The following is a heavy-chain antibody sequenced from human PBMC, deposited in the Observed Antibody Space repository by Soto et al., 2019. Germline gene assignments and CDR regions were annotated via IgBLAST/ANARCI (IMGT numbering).Heavy chain of an antibody. Sequence: QVQLQESGPGLVKPSQTLSLTCTVSGGSISSGGYYWSWIRQHPGKGLEWIGYIYYSGSTYYNPSLKSRVTKSVDTSKNQFSLKLSSVTAADTAVYYCARAVAIHYYYYYMDVWGKGTTVTVSS. D-gene: IGHD2-15*01. J-gene: IGHJ6*03. CDR1: GGSISSGGYY. CDR2: IYYSGST. V-gene: IGHV4-31*03. CDR3: ARAVAIHYYYYYMDV.